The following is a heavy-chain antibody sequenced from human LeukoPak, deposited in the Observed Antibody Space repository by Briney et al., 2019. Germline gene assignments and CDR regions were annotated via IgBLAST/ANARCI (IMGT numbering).Heavy chain of an antibody. Sequence: GGSLRLSCAASGFTFSSYSMNWVRQAPGKGLEWVSAISGSGGSTYYADSVKGRFTISRDNSKNTLYLQMNSLRAEDTAVYYCAKALDPGYYYYYYGMDVWGQGTTVTVSS. D-gene: IGHD1-14*01. CDR3: AKALDPGYYYYYYGMDV. CDR1: GFTFSSYS. CDR2: ISGSGGST. V-gene: IGHV3-23*01. J-gene: IGHJ6*02.